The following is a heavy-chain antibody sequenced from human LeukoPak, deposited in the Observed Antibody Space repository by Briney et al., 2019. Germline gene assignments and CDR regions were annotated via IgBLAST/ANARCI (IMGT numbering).Heavy chain of an antibody. CDR1: GFTFSSYS. CDR3: AKETQWALDS. J-gene: IGHJ4*02. V-gene: IGHV3-21*04. D-gene: IGHD1-26*01. Sequence: GGSLRLSCAASGFTFSSYSMNWVRQAPGKGLEWVSSISSSSSYIYYADSVKGRFTISRDNAKNSLYLQINSLRAEDTALYYCAKETQWALDSWGQGTLVTVSS. CDR2: ISSSSSYI.